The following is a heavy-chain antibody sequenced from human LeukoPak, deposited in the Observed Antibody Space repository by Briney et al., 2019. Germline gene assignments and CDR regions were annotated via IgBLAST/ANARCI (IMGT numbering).Heavy chain of an antibody. V-gene: IGHV4-59*01. Sequence: SETLSLTCAVYGGSFSSYYCSWIRQPPGKGLEWIGYIYYSGSTNYNPSLKSRVTISVDTSKNQFSLKLSSVTAADTAVYYCARAMYSSSLIFDYWGQGTLVTVSP. J-gene: IGHJ4*02. D-gene: IGHD6-6*01. CDR2: IYYSGST. CDR1: GGSFSSYY. CDR3: ARAMYSSSLIFDY.